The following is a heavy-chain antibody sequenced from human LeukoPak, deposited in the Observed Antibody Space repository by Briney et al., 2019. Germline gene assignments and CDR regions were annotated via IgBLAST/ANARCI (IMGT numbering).Heavy chain of an antibody. Sequence: GASVKVSCKASGYTFTGYYMHWVRQAPGQGLEWMGRIVPVLGFTNFPQTFEGRVTLTADTSTTTAYMELSSLTSDDTAVYYCAREIGGGPYYFDYWGQGTLVTVSS. CDR1: GYTFTGYY. J-gene: IGHJ4*02. CDR2: IVPVLGFT. D-gene: IGHD2/OR15-2a*01. CDR3: AREIGGGPYYFDY. V-gene: IGHV1-2*02.